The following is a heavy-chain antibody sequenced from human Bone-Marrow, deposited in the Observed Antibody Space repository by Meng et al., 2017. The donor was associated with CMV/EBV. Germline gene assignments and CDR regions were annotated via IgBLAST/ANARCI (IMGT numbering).Heavy chain of an antibody. D-gene: IGHD1-26*01. CDR1: GFTVSSNY. CDR2: IYSGGST. J-gene: IGHJ4*02. Sequence: GESLKISCAASGFTVSSNYMSWVRQAPGKGLEWVSVIYSGGSTYYADSVKGRFTISRDNSKNTLYLQMNSLRAEDTAVYYCARGLSGSYDLPFDYWGQGHLVNGAS. CDR3: ARGLSGSYDLPFDY. V-gene: IGHV3-53*01.